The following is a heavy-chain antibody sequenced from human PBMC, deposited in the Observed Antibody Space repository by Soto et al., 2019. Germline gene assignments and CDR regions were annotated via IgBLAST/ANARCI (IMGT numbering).Heavy chain of an antibody. CDR2: INHSGST. CDR3: ARGLKYSSTSVRDGI. V-gene: IGHV4-34*01. J-gene: IGHJ3*02. D-gene: IGHD6-6*01. CDR1: GGSFSGYY. Sequence: QVQLQQWGAGLLKPSETLTLTCAVYGGSFSGYYWSWIRQPQGKWLELIGEINHSGSTNYNPSLKSRVTISVDPSKNKFSLKLSSVTGADTAVYYCARGLKYSSTSVRDGIWGQGTMVTVSS.